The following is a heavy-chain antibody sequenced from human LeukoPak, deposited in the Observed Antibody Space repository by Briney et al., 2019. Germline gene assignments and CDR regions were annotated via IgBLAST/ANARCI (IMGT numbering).Heavy chain of an antibody. J-gene: IGHJ4*02. CDR2: INPSGGST. Sequence: ASVKVSCKASGYTFTSYYMHWVRQAPGQGLEWMGIINPSGGSTSYAQKFQGRVTITRDTSISTAYMELSRLRSDDTAVYYCARDGSKYGDYVFDYWGQGTLVTVSS. V-gene: IGHV1-46*01. CDR3: ARDGSKYGDYVFDY. CDR1: GYTFTSYY. D-gene: IGHD4-17*01.